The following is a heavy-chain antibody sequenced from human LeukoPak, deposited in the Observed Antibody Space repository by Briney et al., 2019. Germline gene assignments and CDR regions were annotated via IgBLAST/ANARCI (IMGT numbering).Heavy chain of an antibody. D-gene: IGHD3-22*01. J-gene: IGHJ4*02. CDR2: IHSGGST. CDR3: ASPAVYDTRGKGFDY. V-gene: IGHV3-53*04. CDR1: GFTVSSNY. Sequence: PGGSLRLSCAASGFTVSSNYMSWVRQAPGKGLEWVSVIHSGGSTYYADSVKGRFTISRHNSKNTLYLQMNSLRAEDTAVYYCASPAVYDTRGKGFDYWGQGTLVTVSS.